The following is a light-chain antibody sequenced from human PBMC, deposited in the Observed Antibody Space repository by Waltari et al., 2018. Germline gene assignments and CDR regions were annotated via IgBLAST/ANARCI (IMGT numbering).Light chain of an antibody. Sequence: DIQMTQSPSSLSASVGDRVTITCRASQSISSYLNWYHQKPGKAPELLIYEASSLQSVVTSRFSGSGSGTDFTLTIGSLQPEDFATYYCQQSYSIPYTFGQGTKLEI. J-gene: IGKJ2*01. CDR3: QQSYSIPYT. CDR1: QSISSY. CDR2: EAS. V-gene: IGKV1-39*01.